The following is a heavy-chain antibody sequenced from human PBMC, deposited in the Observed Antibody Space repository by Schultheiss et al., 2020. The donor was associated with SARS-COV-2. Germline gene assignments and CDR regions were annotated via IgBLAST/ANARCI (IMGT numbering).Heavy chain of an antibody. D-gene: IGHD3-10*01. CDR3: ARENTDYYGSGRHDY. V-gene: IGHV4-34*01. CDR1: GGSFSGYY. CDR2: IYHSGST. Sequence: SETLSLTCAVYGGSFSGYYWSWIRQPPGKGLEWIGSIYHSGSTYYNPSLKSRVTISVDTSKNQFSLKLSSVTAADTAVYYCARENTDYYGSGRHDYWGQGTLVTVSS. J-gene: IGHJ4*02.